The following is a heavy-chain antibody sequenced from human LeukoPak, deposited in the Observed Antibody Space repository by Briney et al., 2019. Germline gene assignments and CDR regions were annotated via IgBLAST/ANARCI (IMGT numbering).Heavy chain of an antibody. CDR2: INPSGGST. J-gene: IGHJ4*02. CDR3: AKDPFNYYDSSGGDY. Sequence: ASVKVSCKASGYTFTTYYMHWVRQAPGQGLEWMGIINPSGGSTTYAQNFQGRVTMTRDTSTSAVYMEVSSLRSEDTAVYYCAKDPFNYYDSSGGDYWGQGTLVTVSS. V-gene: IGHV1-46*01. D-gene: IGHD3-22*01. CDR1: GYTFTTYY.